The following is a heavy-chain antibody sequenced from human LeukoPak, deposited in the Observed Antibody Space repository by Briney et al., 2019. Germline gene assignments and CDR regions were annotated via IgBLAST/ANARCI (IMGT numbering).Heavy chain of an antibody. CDR2: IYTSGST. V-gene: IGHV4-4*07. Sequence: PSETLSLTCTVSGGSISSYYWSWIRQPAGKGLEWIGRIYTSGSTNYNPSLKSRVTMSVDTSKNQFSLQLNSVTPEDTAVYYCARALGGAAAGSWFDPWGQGTLVTVSS. D-gene: IGHD6-13*01. CDR3: ARALGGAAAGSWFDP. J-gene: IGHJ5*02. CDR1: GGSISSYY.